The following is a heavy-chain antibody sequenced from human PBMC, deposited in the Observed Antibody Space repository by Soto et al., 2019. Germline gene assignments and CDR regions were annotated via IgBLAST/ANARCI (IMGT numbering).Heavy chain of an antibody. D-gene: IGHD3-10*01. CDR1: GGSISSYY. J-gene: IGHJ4*02. V-gene: IGHV4-59*08. Sequence: SETLSLTCTVSGGSISSYYWSWIRRPPGKGLEWIGYIYYSGSTNYNPSLKSRVTISVDTSKNQFSLKLNSMTAADTAVYYCARHNYGSGSTYFDYWGQGTLVTVSS. CDR2: IYYSGST. CDR3: ARHNYGSGSTYFDY.